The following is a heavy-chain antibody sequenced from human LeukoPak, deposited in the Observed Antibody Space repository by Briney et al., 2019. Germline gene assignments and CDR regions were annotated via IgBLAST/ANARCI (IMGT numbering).Heavy chain of an antibody. D-gene: IGHD3-22*01. V-gene: IGHV3-74*03. CDR1: GFTFSTYW. CDR2: INSDGSST. J-gene: IGHJ4*02. Sequence: PGGSPRLSCAASGFTFSTYWMHWVRQAPGKGLVWVSRINSDGSSTTYADSVKGRFTISRDNAKNTLYLQMNSLRAEDTAVYYCARVTYYYDGSGYYHFDYWGQGSLVTVSS. CDR3: ARVTYYYDGSGYYHFDY.